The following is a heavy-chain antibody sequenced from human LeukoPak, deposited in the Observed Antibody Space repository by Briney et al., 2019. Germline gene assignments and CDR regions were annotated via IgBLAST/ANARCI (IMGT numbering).Heavy chain of an antibody. CDR3: AKDWATLPSRLSPFDS. D-gene: IGHD6-6*01. V-gene: IGHV3-23*01. CDR2: ISATGGGT. CDR1: GFTFSSYA. J-gene: IGHJ4*02. Sequence: GASLRLSCAASGFTFSSYAMSWVRQAPGKGLEWVSTISATGGGTVYADSVKGRFTISRDNSENMLLLKMNSLRADDTAVYYCAKDWATLPSRLSPFDSWGQGILVTVSS.